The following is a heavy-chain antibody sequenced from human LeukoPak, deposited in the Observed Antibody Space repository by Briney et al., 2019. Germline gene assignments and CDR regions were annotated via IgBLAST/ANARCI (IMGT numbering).Heavy chain of an antibody. Sequence: GGSLRLSCAASGFTFSNAWMSWVRQAPGKGLEWVGRIKSKTDGGTTDYAAPVEGRFTISRDDSKNTLYLQMNSLKTEDTAVYYCTTDAPYSSGWYQSYYFDYWGQGTLVTVSS. J-gene: IGHJ4*02. V-gene: IGHV3-15*01. CDR2: IKSKTDGGTT. CDR1: GFTFSNAW. CDR3: TTDAPYSSGWYQSYYFDY. D-gene: IGHD6-19*01.